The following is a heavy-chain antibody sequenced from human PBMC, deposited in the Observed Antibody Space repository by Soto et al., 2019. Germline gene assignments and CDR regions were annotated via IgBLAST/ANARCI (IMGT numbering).Heavy chain of an antibody. J-gene: IGHJ4*02. CDR2: INLDGSEK. V-gene: IGHV3-7*04. D-gene: IGHD5-18*01. CDR1: GFTFSNYW. CDR3: ARDDPKGYNYSVACFDY. Sequence: PGGSLRLSCAASGFTFSNYWMSWVRQTPGKGLEWVGNINLDGSEKYYAGFVKGRFTFSRDNVKNSLYLQMSNLRAEDTAVYYCARDDPKGYNYSVACFDYWGQGT.